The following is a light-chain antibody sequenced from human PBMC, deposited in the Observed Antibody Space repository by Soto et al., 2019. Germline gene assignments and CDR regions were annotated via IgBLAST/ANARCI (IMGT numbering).Light chain of an antibody. CDR1: SSDVGGYNY. J-gene: IGLJ2*01. CDR2: DVS. V-gene: IGLV2-11*01. CDR3: CSYAGSSYVV. Sequence: QPVLTQPRSVSGSPGQSVTISCTGTSSDVGGYNYVSWYQQHPGKAPKLMIYDVSKRPSGVPDRFSGSKSGNTASLTISGLQAEDEADYYCCSYAGSSYVVFGGGTQLTVL.